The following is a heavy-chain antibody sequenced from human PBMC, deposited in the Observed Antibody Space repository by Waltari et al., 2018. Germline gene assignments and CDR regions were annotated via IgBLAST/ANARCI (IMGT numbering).Heavy chain of an antibody. Sequence: GGALRLSCAASGFTFSSYAMRWVRQAPGKGLEWVPGISGSGVGTYYADSVKGRFNISRDNSRNTLDLQMNSLRAEDTAVYYCAKGGGYFGSGTYYKNNWFDPWGQGTRVTVSS. CDR1: GFTFSSYA. CDR2: ISGSGVGT. D-gene: IGHD3-10*01. CDR3: AKGGGYFGSGTYYKNNWFDP. V-gene: IGHV3-23*01. J-gene: IGHJ5*02.